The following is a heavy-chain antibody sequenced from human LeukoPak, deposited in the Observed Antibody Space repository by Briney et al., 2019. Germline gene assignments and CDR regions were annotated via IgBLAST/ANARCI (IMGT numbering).Heavy chain of an antibody. CDR3: ARKENVYYYFDY. CDR2: INHSGST. J-gene: IGHJ4*02. Sequence: SETLSLTCAVYGGSFSGYYWSWIRQPPGKGLEWIGEINHSGSTNYNPSLKSRVTISVDTSKNQFSLKLSSVTAVDTAVYYCARKENVYYYFDYWGQGTLVTVSS. CDR1: GGSFSGYY. D-gene: IGHD3-10*01. V-gene: IGHV4-34*01.